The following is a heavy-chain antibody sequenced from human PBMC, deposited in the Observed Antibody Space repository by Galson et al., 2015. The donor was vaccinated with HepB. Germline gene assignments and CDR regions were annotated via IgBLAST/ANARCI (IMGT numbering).Heavy chain of an antibody. CDR3: ARDYCSGGSCYSDGY. V-gene: IGHV3-48*01. CDR2: ISSSSSTI. J-gene: IGHJ4*02. D-gene: IGHD2-15*01. CDR1: GFTFSSYS. Sequence: SLRLSCAASGFTFSSYSMNWVRQAPGKGLEWVSYISSSSSTIYYADSVKGRFTISRDKAKNSLYLQMNSLRAEDTAVYYCARDYCSGGSCYSDGYWGQGTLVTVSS.